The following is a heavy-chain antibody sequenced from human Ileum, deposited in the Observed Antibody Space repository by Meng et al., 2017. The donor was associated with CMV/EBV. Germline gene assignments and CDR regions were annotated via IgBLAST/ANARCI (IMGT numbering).Heavy chain of an antibody. CDR1: GFTFSSDA. D-gene: IGHD6-19*01. CDR3: AKGYSSGWTGSSIRHGMDV. J-gene: IGHJ6*02. Sequence: GGSLRLSCAASGFTFSSDARSWVRQAPGKGLEWVSAISGSGGSPYYADSVKGRFTISRDNSKNTLYLQMNSLRAEDTAVYSCAKGYSSGWTGSSIRHGMDVWGQGTTVTVSS. V-gene: IGHV3-23*01. CDR2: ISGSGGSP.